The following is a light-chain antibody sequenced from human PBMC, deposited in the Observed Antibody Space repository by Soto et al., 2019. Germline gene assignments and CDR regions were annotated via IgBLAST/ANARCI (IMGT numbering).Light chain of an antibody. CDR3: QQGYSTPRT. CDR1: QSISSY. Sequence: DIQMTQSPSSLSASVGDSVTITCRASQSISSYLNWYQQKPGKAPKLLIYAASSLQSGVPSRFSGSGSGTDFTLTISRLQPEDFATYYCQQGYSTPRTFGQGTKVEIK. J-gene: IGKJ1*01. V-gene: IGKV1-39*01. CDR2: AAS.